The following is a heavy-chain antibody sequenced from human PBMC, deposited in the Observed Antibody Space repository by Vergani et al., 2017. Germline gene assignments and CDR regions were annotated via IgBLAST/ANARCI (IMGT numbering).Heavy chain of an antibody. CDR1: GFPFSSYS. Sequence: EVQLVESGGGLVQPGGSLRLSCAASGFPFSSYSMNWVRQAPGKGLEWVSYISSSSSTIYYADSVKGRFTISRDNAKNSLYLQMNSLRAEDTAVYYCARDQGPDFWSGYPVDYWGQGTLVTVSS. J-gene: IGHJ4*02. V-gene: IGHV3-48*04. CDR2: ISSSSSTI. CDR3: ARDQGPDFWSGYPVDY. D-gene: IGHD3-3*01.